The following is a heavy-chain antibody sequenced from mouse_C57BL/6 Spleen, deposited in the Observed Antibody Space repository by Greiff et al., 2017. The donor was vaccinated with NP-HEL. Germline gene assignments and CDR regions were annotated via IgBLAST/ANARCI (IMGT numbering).Heavy chain of an antibody. Sequence: EVQLQQSGPVLVKPGASVKMSCKASGYTFTDYYMNWVKQSHGKSLEWIGVINPYNGGTSYNQKFKGKATLTVDKSSSTAYMELNSLTSEDSAVYYCARRTTVVVLDFDYWGQGTTLTVSS. CDR1: GYTFTDYY. CDR2: INPYNGGT. V-gene: IGHV1-19*01. CDR3: ARRTTVVVLDFDY. D-gene: IGHD1-1*01. J-gene: IGHJ2*01.